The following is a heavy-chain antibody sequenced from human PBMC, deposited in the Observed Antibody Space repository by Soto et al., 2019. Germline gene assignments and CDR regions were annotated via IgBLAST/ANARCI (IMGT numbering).Heavy chain of an antibody. D-gene: IGHD3-3*01. J-gene: IGHJ6*02. V-gene: IGHV1-18*04. CDR2: ISAYNGNT. CDR1: GYTFTSCG. CDR3: ARDKDYDFWSGYYSYYYYYGMDV. Sequence: ASVKVSCKASGYTFTSCGISWVRQAPGEGLEWMGWISAYNGNTNYAQKLQGRVTMTTDTSTSTAYMELRSLRSDDTAVYYCARDKDYDFWSGYYSYYYYYGMDVWGQGTTVTVSS.